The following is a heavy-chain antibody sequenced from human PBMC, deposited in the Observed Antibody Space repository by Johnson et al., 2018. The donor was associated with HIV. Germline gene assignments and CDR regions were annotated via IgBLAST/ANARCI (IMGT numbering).Heavy chain of an antibody. CDR1: GFTFRDYY. CDR3: ARAVDILAGPDALDI. V-gene: IGHV3-11*04. D-gene: IGHD3-9*01. Sequence: GSLRLSCAASGFTFRDYYMSWIRQAPGKGLEWVSYISTSGSTIYYADSVKGRFTISRDNAKNSLYLQMNSLRAEDTAVYYCARAVDILAGPDALDIWGQGTLVTVSS. J-gene: IGHJ3*02. CDR2: ISTSGSTI.